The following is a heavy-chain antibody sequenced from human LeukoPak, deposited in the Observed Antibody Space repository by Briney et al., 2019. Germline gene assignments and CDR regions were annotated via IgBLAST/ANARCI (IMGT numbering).Heavy chain of an antibody. Sequence: GGSLRLSCAASGFTFSSYDMHWVRHPTGKGLEWVSAIGTAGDTYYSHSVKGRFTISRENAKNSLYLHMNSLSAGDTAVYFCARGHMLTGYYNFAWFDPWGQGTLVTVPS. CDR1: GFTFSSYD. CDR2: IGTAGDT. J-gene: IGHJ5*02. V-gene: IGHV3-13*01. CDR3: ARGHMLTGYYNFAWFDP. D-gene: IGHD3-9*01.